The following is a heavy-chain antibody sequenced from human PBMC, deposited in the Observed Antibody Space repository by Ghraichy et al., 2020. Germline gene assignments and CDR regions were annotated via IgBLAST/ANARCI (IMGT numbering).Heavy chain of an antibody. V-gene: IGHV4-34*01. CDR2: INHSGST. D-gene: IGHD2-2*01. J-gene: IGHJ6*03. Sequence: SETLSLTCAVYGGSFSGYYWSWIRQPPGKGLEWIGEINHSGSTNYNPSLKSRVTISVDTSKNQFSLKLSSVTAADTAVYYCARERAVVVPAGSRDYYYYYMDVWGKGTTVTVSS. CDR1: GGSFSGYY. CDR3: ARERAVVVPAGSRDYYYYYMDV.